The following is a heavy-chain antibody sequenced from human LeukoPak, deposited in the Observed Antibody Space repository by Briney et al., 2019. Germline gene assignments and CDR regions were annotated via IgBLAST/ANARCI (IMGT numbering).Heavy chain of an antibody. CDR3: ARAGGFLGYLDV. V-gene: IGHV4-38-2*02. CDR1: GYSISSGYY. D-gene: IGHD3-16*01. J-gene: IGHJ6*03. Sequence: SETLSLTCTVSGYSISSGYYWGWIRQPPGKGLEWIGSIYYSGSAYYSPSLKSRVTISLDRSKNQFSLKLTSVTAADTAVYYCARAGGFLGYLDVWGKGTTVTVSS. CDR2: IYYSGSA.